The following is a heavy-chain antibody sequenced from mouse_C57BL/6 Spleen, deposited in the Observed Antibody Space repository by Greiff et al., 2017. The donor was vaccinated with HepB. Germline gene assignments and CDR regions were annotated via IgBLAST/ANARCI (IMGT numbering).Heavy chain of an antibody. D-gene: IGHD1-1*01. V-gene: IGHV1-81*01. CDR1: GYTFTSYG. Sequence: VQLQQSGAELARPGASVKLSCKASGYTFTSYGISWVKQRTGQGLEWIGEIYPRSGNTYYNEKFKGKATLTADKSSSTAYMELRRLTSEDSAVYFCARPYGSSKAWFAYWGQGTLVTVSA. CDR2: IYPRSGNT. CDR3: ARPYGSSKAWFAY. J-gene: IGHJ3*01.